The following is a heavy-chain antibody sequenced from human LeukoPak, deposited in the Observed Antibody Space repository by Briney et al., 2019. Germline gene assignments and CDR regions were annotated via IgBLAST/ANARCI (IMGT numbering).Heavy chain of an antibody. V-gene: IGHV1-18*01. CDR2: ISTDNGNT. D-gene: IGHD2-21*01. CDR3: ARGYCGGDCYWGDYYYYMDV. Sequence: ASVKVSCKASGYTFSNYGISWVRQAPGQGLEWMGWISTDNGNTKYAQNLQGRVTMTIDTSTSTAYMELRSLRSDDTAVYYCARGYCGGDCYWGDYYYYMDVWGKGTTVTVSS. J-gene: IGHJ6*03. CDR1: GYTFSNYG.